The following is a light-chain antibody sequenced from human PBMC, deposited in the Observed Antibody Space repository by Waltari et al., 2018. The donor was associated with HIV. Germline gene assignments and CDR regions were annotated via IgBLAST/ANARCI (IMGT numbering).Light chain of an antibody. J-gene: IGLJ1*01. CDR3: SSYTSSSTHV. CDR2: EVN. CDR1: SSDVGGYNY. V-gene: IGLV2-14*03. Sequence: QSALTQPASVSASPGQSITISCTGTSSDVGGYNYVSWYRQHPGEAPKVLIYEVNRRPSGVSNRFTSSKSGNTASLAISGLQPEDEADYFCSSYTSSSTHVFGPGTKVTVL.